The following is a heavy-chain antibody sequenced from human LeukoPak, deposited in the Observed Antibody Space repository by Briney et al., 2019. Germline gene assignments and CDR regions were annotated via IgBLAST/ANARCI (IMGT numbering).Heavy chain of an antibody. Sequence: GGSLRLSCAASGFTFSRFGMNWVRQAPGKGLEWVSYISSSSSNSIYYADSVKGRFTISRDNAKNSLYLQMNSLRDEDTAVYYCAQKGGADNWGQGTLVTVSS. V-gene: IGHV3-48*02. D-gene: IGHD2-15*01. CDR2: ISSSSSNSI. CDR1: GFTFSRFG. CDR3: AQKGGADN. J-gene: IGHJ4*02.